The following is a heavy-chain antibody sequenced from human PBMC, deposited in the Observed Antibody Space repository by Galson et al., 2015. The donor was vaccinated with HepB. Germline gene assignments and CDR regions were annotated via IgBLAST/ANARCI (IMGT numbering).Heavy chain of an antibody. J-gene: IGHJ4*02. V-gene: IGHV1-18*04. D-gene: IGHD2-21*02. CDR1: GYTFTSYG. Sequence: SGYTFTSYGISWVRQAPGQGLEWMGWISAYNGNTNYAQKLQGRVTMTTDTSTSTAYMELRSLRSDDTAVYYCARDQGEYCGGDCYSAYWGQGTLVTVSS. CDR2: ISAYNGNT. CDR3: ARDQGEYCGGDCYSAY.